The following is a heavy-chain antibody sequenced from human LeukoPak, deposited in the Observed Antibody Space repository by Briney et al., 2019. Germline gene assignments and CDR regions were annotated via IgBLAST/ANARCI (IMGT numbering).Heavy chain of an antibody. CDR2: IDPSDSYT. Sequence: GESLKISCKGSGYSFTSYWIGWVRQMPGKGLEWMGRIDPSDSYTNYSPSFQGHVTISVDKSISTAYLQWTSLESSDSAMYYCARRGYYYYGMDVWGQGTTVTVSS. J-gene: IGHJ6*02. CDR3: ARRGYYYYGMDV. D-gene: IGHD3-10*01. CDR1: GYSFTSYW. V-gene: IGHV5-10-1*01.